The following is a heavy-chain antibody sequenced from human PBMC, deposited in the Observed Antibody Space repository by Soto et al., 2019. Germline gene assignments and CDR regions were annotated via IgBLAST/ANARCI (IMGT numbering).Heavy chain of an antibody. J-gene: IGHJ5*02. D-gene: IGHD3-9*01. Sequence: EVQLVESGGCLVQPGGFLRLSCAASGFSFSSHSMNWVRQAPGKGLEWVSYISSTSSIIYYADSVKGRFTTSRDKAKNSLYLQMNSLRDEDTSVYDCARAKGWPDISFRPWGLCTLVIVSS. CDR3: ARAKGWPDISFRP. V-gene: IGHV3-48*02. CDR2: ISSTSSII. CDR1: GFSFSSHS.